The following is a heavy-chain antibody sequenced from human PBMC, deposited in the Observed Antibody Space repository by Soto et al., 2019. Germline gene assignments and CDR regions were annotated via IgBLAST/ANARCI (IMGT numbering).Heavy chain of an antibody. J-gene: IGHJ4*02. CDR1: GGSFNGYY. V-gene: IGHV4-34*01. CDR3: ARFAMPGYSSGSRDY. Sequence: SETLSLTCGVHGGSFNGYYWTWIRQAPGKGLDWIGEINHSKITNYNPSLKNRVTISLDTSKRQISLDLRSVTAADTAVYYCARFAMPGYSSGSRDYWGQGTLVTVSS. D-gene: IGHD6-19*01. CDR2: INHSKIT.